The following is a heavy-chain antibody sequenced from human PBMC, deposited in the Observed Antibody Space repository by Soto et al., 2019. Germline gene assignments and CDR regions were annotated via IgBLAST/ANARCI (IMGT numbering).Heavy chain of an antibody. CDR3: ARGEDAFFYYGLDV. J-gene: IGHJ6*02. V-gene: IGHV4-59*01. CDR2: IYDTGISGYTPST. Sequence: SEPLSRTCTVSGGSITSSYWSWILRPPWKGLEWIAYIYDTGISGYTPSTSYNPSLKSRVTMSVDTSKSQFSLKLTSVTAADTAVYYCARGEDAFFYYGLDVWGQGITVTVSS. CDR1: GGSITSSY.